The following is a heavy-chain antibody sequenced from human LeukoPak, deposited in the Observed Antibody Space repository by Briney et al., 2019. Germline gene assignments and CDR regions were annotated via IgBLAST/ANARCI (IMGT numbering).Heavy chain of an antibody. CDR3: ARDRAVGNYFDY. J-gene: IGHJ4*02. CDR1: GFTFSTYG. V-gene: IGHV3-33*01. D-gene: IGHD6-13*01. CDR2: IWYDGTYK. Sequence: GRSLRLSCAASGFTFSTYGMHWVRQAPGKGLEWVALIWYDGTYKYYVDSVKGRFTISRDNSKNTLYLQMNSLRAEDTAVYYCARDRAVGNYFDYWGQGTLVTVSS.